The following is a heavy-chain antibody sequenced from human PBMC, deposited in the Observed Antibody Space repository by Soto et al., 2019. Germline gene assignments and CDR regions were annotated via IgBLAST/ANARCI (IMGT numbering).Heavy chain of an antibody. D-gene: IGHD6-13*01. J-gene: IGHJ5*02. V-gene: IGHV3-30-3*01. Sequence: QVQLVESGGGVVQPGRSLRLSCAASGFTFSTHAMHGVRQAPGKGLECVAIVPFVGSNKYYADYVKGRFTISRDNSKNTLYLQMSGLTPEDTAFYYCARDQTGITTAGGGRIDRWGQGTLVTVSS. CDR3: ARDQTGITTAGGGRIDR. CDR1: GFTFSTHA. CDR2: VPFVGSNK.